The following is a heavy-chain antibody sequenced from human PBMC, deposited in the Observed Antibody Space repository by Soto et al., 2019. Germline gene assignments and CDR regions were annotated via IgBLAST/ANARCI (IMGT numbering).Heavy chain of an antibody. CDR1: GFTFSTSS. Sequence: EVQLVEAGGGLGQPGGSLRLSCVVSGFTFSTSSMNWVRQAPGKGLEWVSYISSSSNTIYADYVKGRFTISRDNAKNSLYLQMNSLRDEDTAVYYCARVIWSGYLTSDYWGQGTLVTVSS. V-gene: IGHV3-48*02. CDR3: ARVIWSGYLTSDY. D-gene: IGHD3-3*01. CDR2: ISSSSNTI. J-gene: IGHJ4*02.